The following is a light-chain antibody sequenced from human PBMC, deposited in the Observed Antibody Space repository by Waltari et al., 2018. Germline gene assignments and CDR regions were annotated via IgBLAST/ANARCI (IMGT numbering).Light chain of an antibody. CDR2: TNN. V-gene: IGLV1-47*01. J-gene: IGLJ2*01. CDR3: ATWDDSLSGVV. CDR1: SPNIGTNP. Sequence: QSVLTQPPSASGTPGQGVTIPCSGRSPNIGTNPVSWYHQPPGTAPKPLIYTNNHRPSGVPDRFSGSKSGTSASLAISGLRSEDEADYYCATWDDSLSGVVFGGGTKLTVL.